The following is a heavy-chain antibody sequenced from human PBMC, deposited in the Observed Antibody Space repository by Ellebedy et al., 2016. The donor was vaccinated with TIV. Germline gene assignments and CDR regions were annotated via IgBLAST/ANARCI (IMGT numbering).Heavy chain of an antibody. D-gene: IGHD3-3*01. CDR1: GFSFSNFW. Sequence: GESLKISCAAWGFSFSNFWMSWVRQAPGKRLEWVAHIKTDGSETYYVDSVKGRFTISRENAKNTLYLQMNSLRAEDTAVYYCARDGSITIFGVYGMDVWGQGTTVTVSS. J-gene: IGHJ6*02. CDR3: ARDGSITIFGVYGMDV. V-gene: IGHV3-7*03. CDR2: IKTDGSET.